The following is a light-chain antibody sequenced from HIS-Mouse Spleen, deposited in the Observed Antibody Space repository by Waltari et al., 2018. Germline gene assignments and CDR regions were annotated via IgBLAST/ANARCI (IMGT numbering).Light chain of an antibody. Sequence: QSVLPQPPSASGTPGQRVTISCSGSSSTIRSNYVYRYQQHPGTPPKLLIYRNNQRPSGVPDRFSGSKSGTSASLAISGLRSEDEADYYCAAWDDSLSGYVFGTGTKVTVL. CDR2: RNN. V-gene: IGLV1-47*01. J-gene: IGLJ1*01. CDR1: SSTIRSNY. CDR3: AAWDDSLSGYV.